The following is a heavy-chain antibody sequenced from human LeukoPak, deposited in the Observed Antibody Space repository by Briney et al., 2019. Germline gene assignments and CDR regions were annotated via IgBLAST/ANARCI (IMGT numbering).Heavy chain of an antibody. V-gene: IGHV3-30*02. D-gene: IGHD2-2*01. CDR2: IRYDGSDK. J-gene: IGHJ5*02. Sequence: GSLRLSCAASGFTFSSYGMYWVRQAPGKGLEWVAFIRYDGSDKYYADSVKGRFTISRDNSKNTLYLQMNSLRAEDTAVYYCAKGGPKYCSSTSCYEEFDPWGQGTLVTVSS. CDR3: AKGGPKYCSSTSCYEEFDP. CDR1: GFTFSSYG.